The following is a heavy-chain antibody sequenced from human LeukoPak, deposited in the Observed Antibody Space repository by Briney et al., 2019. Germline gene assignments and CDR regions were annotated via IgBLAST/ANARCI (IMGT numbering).Heavy chain of an antibody. CDR2: IYTSGST. Sequence: PSETLSLTCTVSGGSISSYYWSWIRQPAGKGLEWIGRIYTSGSTNYNPSLKSRVTMSVDTSKNQFSLKLSSVTAADTAVYYCARDHYDILTGYPKAFDIWGQGTMVTVSS. J-gene: IGHJ3*02. D-gene: IGHD3-9*01. CDR3: ARDHYDILTGYPKAFDI. CDR1: GGSISSYY. V-gene: IGHV4-4*07.